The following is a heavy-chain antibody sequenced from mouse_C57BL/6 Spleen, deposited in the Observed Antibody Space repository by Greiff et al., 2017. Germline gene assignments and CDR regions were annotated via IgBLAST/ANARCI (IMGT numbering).Heavy chain of an antibody. J-gene: IGHJ2*01. Sequence: VQLQQSGPELVKPGASVKISCKASGYAFSSSWMNWVKQRPGKGLEWIGRIYPGDGDTNYNGKFKGKATLTADKSSSTAYMQLSSLTSEDSAVYFCARGGYYGSSSFDYWGQGTTLTVSS. V-gene: IGHV1-82*01. CDR3: ARGGYYGSSSFDY. CDR1: GYAFSSSW. D-gene: IGHD1-1*01. CDR2: IYPGDGDT.